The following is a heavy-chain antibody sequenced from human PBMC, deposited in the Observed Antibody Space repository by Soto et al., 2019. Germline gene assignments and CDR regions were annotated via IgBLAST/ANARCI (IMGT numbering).Heavy chain of an antibody. CDR2: ISAYNGNT. CDR1: GDTVTSGG. D-gene: IGHD6-19*01. Sequence: ASVTGSCKASGDTVTSGGSSWVRQAPGQALEWMGCISAYNGNTNYAQKLQGRVTMTTDTSTSTAYMELRSLRSDDTAVYYCARASQWLVLGYNWFDPWGQGTLVTVSS. CDR3: ARASQWLVLGYNWFDP. J-gene: IGHJ5*02. V-gene: IGHV1-18*01.